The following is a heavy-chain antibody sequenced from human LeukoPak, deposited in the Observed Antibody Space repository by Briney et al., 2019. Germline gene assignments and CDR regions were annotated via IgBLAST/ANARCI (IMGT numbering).Heavy chain of an antibody. CDR2: ISSSSYI. CDR3: ARAMSSGQYYFDY. J-gene: IGHJ4*02. V-gene: IGHV3-21*01. CDR1: GFTFSCYS. D-gene: IGHD6-19*01. Sequence: GGSLRLYCAASGFTFSCYSMNWVRQAPGKGLEWVSSISSSSYIYYADSVKGRFTISRDNAKNSLYLQMNSLRAEDTAVYYCARAMSSGQYYFDYWGQGTLVTVSS.